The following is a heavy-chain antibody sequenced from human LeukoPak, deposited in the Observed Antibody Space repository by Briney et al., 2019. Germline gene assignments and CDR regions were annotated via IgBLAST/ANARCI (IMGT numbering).Heavy chain of an antibody. V-gene: IGHV3-49*03. CDR2: IRSKAYGGTT. J-gene: IGHJ4*02. CDR1: GFTFGDYA. CDR3: TRSRRVYCGGDCYSFDY. Sequence: GGSLRLSCTASGFTFGDYAMSWFRQAPGKGLEWVGFIRSKAYGGTTEYAASVKGRFTISRDDSKSIAYLQMNSLKTEDTAVYYCTRSRRVYCGGDCYSFDYWGQGTLVTVSP. D-gene: IGHD2-21*02.